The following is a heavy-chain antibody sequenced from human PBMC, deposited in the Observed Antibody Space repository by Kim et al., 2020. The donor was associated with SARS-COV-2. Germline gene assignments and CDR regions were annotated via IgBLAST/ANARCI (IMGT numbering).Heavy chain of an antibody. D-gene: IGHD1-1*01. V-gene: IGHV4-39*02. Sequence: SETLSLTCIVSGGSISSSNYYWGWIRQPPGKGLEWIGTVYFSGNTFYSPSLKSRVTISVDTSEKHFSLMLDSVTAADTAVYYCAPHGTGTTAETSYYYYSVDVWGRGTTVTVSS. J-gene: IGHJ6*02. CDR2: VYFSGNT. CDR3: APHGTGTTAETSYYYYSVDV. CDR1: GGSISSSNYY.